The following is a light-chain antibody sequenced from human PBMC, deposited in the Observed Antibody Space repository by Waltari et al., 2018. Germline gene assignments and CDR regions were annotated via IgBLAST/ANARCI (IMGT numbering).Light chain of an antibody. J-gene: IGKJ5*01. Sequence: DIQMTQSPSYLSASVGDRVTITCRASQSISSYLNWYQQKPGKAPKLLIYAASSLQSGVPSRFSGSGSGTDCTLTISSLQPEDFATYYCQQSYSTLITFGQGTRLEIK. CDR3: QQSYSTLIT. V-gene: IGKV1-39*01. CDR2: AAS. CDR1: QSISSY.